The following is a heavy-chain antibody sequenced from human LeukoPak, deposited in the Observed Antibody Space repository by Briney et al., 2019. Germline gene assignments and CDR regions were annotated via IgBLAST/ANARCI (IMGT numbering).Heavy chain of an antibody. J-gene: IGHJ4*02. V-gene: IGHV1-69*06. Sequence: ASVKVSCKASGGTFSSYAISWVRQAPGQGLEWMGGIIPIFGTANYAQKFQGRVTMTEDTSTDTAYMELSSLRSEDTAVYYCATDPRSIVGATYFDYWGQGTLVTVSS. CDR2: IIPIFGTA. CDR1: GGTFSSYA. CDR3: ATDPRSIVGATYFDY. D-gene: IGHD1-26*01.